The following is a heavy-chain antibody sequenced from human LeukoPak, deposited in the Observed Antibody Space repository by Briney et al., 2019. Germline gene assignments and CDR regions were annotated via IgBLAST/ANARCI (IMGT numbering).Heavy chain of an antibody. V-gene: IGHV1-18*01. J-gene: IGHJ4*02. CDR1: GYTFTSYG. D-gene: IGHD1-26*01. Sequence: GASVKVSRKASGYTFTSYGISWVRQAPGQGLEWMGWISAYNGNTNYAQKLQGRVTMATDTSTSTAYMELRSLRSDDTAVYYCARVAGGLGATSLYFDYWGQGTLVTVSS. CDR2: ISAYNGNT. CDR3: ARVAGGLGATSLYFDY.